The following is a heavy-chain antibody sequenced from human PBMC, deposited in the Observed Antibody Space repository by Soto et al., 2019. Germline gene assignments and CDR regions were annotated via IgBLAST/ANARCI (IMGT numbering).Heavy chain of an antibody. CDR2: ITSSSSHI. D-gene: IGHD3-10*01. Sequence: EVQLVESGGGLVKPGGSLRLSCAASGFTLTSYTMNWVRQASGKGLEWVSSITSSSSHIYYADSVKGRFTISRDNAGNSLYLQMNSLRAEDSAVYYCVRERGLSSFYGMDVSGQGTTVTVSS. CDR1: GFTLTSYT. CDR3: VRERGLSSFYGMDV. J-gene: IGHJ6*02. V-gene: IGHV3-21*02.